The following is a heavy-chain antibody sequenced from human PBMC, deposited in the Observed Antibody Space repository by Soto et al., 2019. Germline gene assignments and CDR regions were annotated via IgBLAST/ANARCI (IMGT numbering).Heavy chain of an antibody. Sequence: QVQLVQSGAEEKKPGASVKVSCKASGYTFTSYAMHWVRQAPGQRLEWMGWINAGNGNTKYSQKFQGRVTITRDTSASTAYMELSSLRSEDTAVYYCARLIVGATPSYYGMDVWGQGTTVTVSS. CDR1: GYTFTSYA. J-gene: IGHJ6*02. CDR2: INAGNGNT. CDR3: ARLIVGATPSYYGMDV. V-gene: IGHV1-3*05. D-gene: IGHD1-26*01.